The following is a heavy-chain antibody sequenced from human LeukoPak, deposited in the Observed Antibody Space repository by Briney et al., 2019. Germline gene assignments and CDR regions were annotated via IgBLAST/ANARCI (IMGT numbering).Heavy chain of an antibody. D-gene: IGHD5-12*01. J-gene: IGHJ4*02. V-gene: IGHV1-18*01. CDR2: ISVYNGNT. Sequence: GASVKVSCKASGYTFTSYGISWVRQAPGQGLEWMGWISVYNGNTNYAQKLQGRVTMTTDTSTSTAYMELRSLRSDDTAVYYCAREARLIVATILDYWGQGTLVTVSS. CDR1: GYTFTSYG. CDR3: AREARLIVATILDY.